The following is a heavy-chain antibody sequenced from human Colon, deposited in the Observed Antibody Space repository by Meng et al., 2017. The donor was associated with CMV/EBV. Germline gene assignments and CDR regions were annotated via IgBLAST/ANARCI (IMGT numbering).Heavy chain of an antibody. D-gene: IGHD3-10*01. CDR1: GGSFSGYY. CDR2: INHSGST. Sequence: SETLSLTCAVYGGSFSGYYWSWIRQPPGKGLEWIGEINHSGSTNYNPSLKSRVTISVDTSKNQFSLKLSSVTAADTAVYYCASTMARGVYFDYWGQGTLVTVSS. CDR3: ASTMARGVYFDY. V-gene: IGHV4-34*01. J-gene: IGHJ4*02.